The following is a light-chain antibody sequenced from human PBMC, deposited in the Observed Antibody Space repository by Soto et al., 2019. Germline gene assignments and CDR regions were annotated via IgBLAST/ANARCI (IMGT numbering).Light chain of an antibody. Sequence: DIQMTQSPSTLSASVGDRVIITCRASQSVSGWLAWYRQKPGKAPELLIYSASTLETGVPSRFSGSGSGTDFTFTVSSLQREDFATYYCQQYERYPLTFGGGTKVEIK. CDR3: QQYERYPLT. J-gene: IGKJ4*01. CDR1: QSVSGW. CDR2: SAS. V-gene: IGKV1-5*03.